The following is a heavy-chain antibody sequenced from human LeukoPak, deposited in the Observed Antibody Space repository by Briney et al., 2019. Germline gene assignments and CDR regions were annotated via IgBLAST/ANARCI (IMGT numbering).Heavy chain of an antibody. CDR1: GGSFSGYY. Sequence: SETLSLTCAVYGGSFSGYYWSWIRQPPGKGLEWIGEINHSGSTNYNPSLKSRVTISVDTSKNQFSLKLSSVTAADTAVYYCASFIYSYGRGYYYYYGMGVWGQGTTVTVSS. CDR2: INHSGST. J-gene: IGHJ6*02. V-gene: IGHV4-34*01. D-gene: IGHD5-18*01. CDR3: ASFIYSYGRGYYYYYGMGV.